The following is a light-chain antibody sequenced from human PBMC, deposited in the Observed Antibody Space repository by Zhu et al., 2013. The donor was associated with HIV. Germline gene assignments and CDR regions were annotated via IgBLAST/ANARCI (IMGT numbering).Light chain of an antibody. CDR2: LAS. Sequence: DIQMTQSPSSLSASVGDRVTITCRASQDIRNHLGWYQQKPGKAPRRLIYLASTLQSGVPSRFGGSGSGTDFTLTISSLQPEDFATYYCLQSNSYPRTFGQGTRLEIK. CDR1: QDIRNH. J-gene: IGKJ2*02. CDR3: LQSNSYPRT. V-gene: IGKV1-17*01.